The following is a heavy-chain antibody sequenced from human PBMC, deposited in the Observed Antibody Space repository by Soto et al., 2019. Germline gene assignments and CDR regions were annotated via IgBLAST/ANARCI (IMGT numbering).Heavy chain of an antibody. Sequence: QVQLQESGPGLVKPSQTLSLTCTVSGGSISSGGYYWSWIRQHPGKGLEWIGYIYYSGSTYYNPSLKSRVTISVDTSKNQFSLKLSSVTAADTAVYYCARGVRYDFWSGYYPYYFDYWGQGTLVTVSS. D-gene: IGHD3-3*01. CDR2: IYYSGST. CDR1: GGSISSGGYY. J-gene: IGHJ4*02. CDR3: ARGVRYDFWSGYYPYYFDY. V-gene: IGHV4-31*03.